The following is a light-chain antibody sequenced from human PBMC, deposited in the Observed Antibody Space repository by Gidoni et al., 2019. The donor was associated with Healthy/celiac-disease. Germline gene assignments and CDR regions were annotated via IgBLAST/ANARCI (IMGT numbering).Light chain of an antibody. CDR1: SSHVGGYNY. CDR2: DVS. V-gene: IGLV2-14*01. Sequence: QSAPTQPASVSGSPGQSLTISCTGTSSHVGGYNYVSWYQQHPGKATKLMIYDVSNRPSGVSNRFSGSKSGNTASLTISGLQAEDEADYYCSSYTSSSTLYVFGTGTKVTVL. J-gene: IGLJ1*01. CDR3: SSYTSSSTLYV.